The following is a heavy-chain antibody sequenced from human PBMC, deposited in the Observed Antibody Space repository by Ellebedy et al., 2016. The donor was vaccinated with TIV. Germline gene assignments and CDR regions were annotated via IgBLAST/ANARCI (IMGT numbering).Heavy chain of an antibody. V-gene: IGHV4-39*07. D-gene: IGHD6-19*01. CDR2: IYESGST. J-gene: IGHJ6*02. CDR3: ARDLRGSSGWGDYYYYYGMDV. CDR1: GGSIGFSIYY. Sequence: SETLSLXXTVSGGSIGFSIYYWGWIRQPPGKGLEWIGEIYESGSTNYNPSLKSRVSISVDTSKNQFSLKLSSVTAADTAVYYCARDLRGSSGWGDYYYYYGMDVWGQGTTVTVSS.